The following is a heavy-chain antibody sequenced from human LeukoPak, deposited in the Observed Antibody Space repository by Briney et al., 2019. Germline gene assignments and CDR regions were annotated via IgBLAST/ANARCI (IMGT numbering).Heavy chain of an antibody. V-gene: IGHV4-59*01. Sequence: SETLSLTCTVSGGSISSYYWSWIRQPPGKGLEWIGYIYYSGSTNYNPSLKSRVTISVDTSKNQFSLKLSSVTAADTAVYYCARGVAVAGSNWFDPWGQGTLDTVSS. CDR1: GGSISSYY. J-gene: IGHJ5*02. D-gene: IGHD6-19*01. CDR3: ARGVAVAGSNWFDP. CDR2: IYYSGST.